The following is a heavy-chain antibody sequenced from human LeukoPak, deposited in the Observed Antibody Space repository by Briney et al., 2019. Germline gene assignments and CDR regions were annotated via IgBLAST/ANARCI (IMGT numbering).Heavy chain of an antibody. CDR3: SRSAYYDGSGNYYDY. Sequence: TGGSLRLSCAASGFTFSSYWMHWVRQAPGKGLVWVSRIGDGGSTTTYADSVKGRFTISRDNAKNTLYLQMNGLRAEDTAVYYCSRSAYYDGSGNYYDYWGQGTLVTVSS. CDR2: IGDGGSTT. J-gene: IGHJ4*02. D-gene: IGHD3-22*01. CDR1: GFTFSSYW. V-gene: IGHV3-74*01.